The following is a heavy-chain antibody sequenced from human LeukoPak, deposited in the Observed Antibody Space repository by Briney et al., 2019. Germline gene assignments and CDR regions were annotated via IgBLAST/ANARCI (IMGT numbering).Heavy chain of an antibody. D-gene: IGHD6-13*01. CDR1: GFTFSSYW. J-gene: IGHJ5*02. Sequence: GGSLRLSCAASGFTFSSYWMHWVRQTPGKGVVWVSRINSDGSDTAYADSVKGRFTISRDNAKNTPYLQMNSLRAEDTAVYYCARDGTRSSWVAYNWFDTWGQGTLVTVSS. CDR2: INSDGSDT. CDR3: ARDGTRSSWVAYNWFDT. V-gene: IGHV3-74*01.